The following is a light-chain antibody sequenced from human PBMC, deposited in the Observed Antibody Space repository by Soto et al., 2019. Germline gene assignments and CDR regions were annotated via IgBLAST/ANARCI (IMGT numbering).Light chain of an antibody. CDR2: GAS. J-gene: IGKJ2*01. CDR3: QQYNNWPPYT. CDR1: QSVSSN. Sequence: EIVMTQSPATLSVSPGERATLSCRASQSVSSNLAWYPQKPGQAPGLLIYGASTRATGIPARFSGSGSGTEFTLTISSLQSEDYAVYYCQQYNNWPPYTFGQGTKVDIK. V-gene: IGKV3-15*01.